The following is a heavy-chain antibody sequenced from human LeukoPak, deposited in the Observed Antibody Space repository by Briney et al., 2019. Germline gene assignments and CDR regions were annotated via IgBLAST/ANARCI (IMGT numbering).Heavy chain of an antibody. J-gene: IGHJ5*02. Sequence: SQTLSLTCTASGGSISSGDYYWNWIRQPPGKGLEWIGYICYSGDTYYNASLKSRVTISVDTSKNQFSLKLSSVTAADTAVYYCAREVIGSGWFDPWGQGTLVTVSS. CDR3: AREVIGSGWFDP. V-gene: IGHV4-30-4*01. D-gene: IGHD3-22*01. CDR2: ICYSGDT. CDR1: GGSISSGDYY.